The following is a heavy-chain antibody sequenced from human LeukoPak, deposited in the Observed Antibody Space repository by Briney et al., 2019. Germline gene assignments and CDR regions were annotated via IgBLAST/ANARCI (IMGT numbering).Heavy chain of an antibody. CDR2: ISGSGGST. V-gene: IGHV3-23*01. D-gene: IGHD4-11*01. CDR1: GFTFSGYA. CDR3: AKVPAATVTLRPYNWFDP. Sequence: PGGSLRLSCAASGFTFSGYAMSWVRQAPGKGLEWVSAISGSGGSTYYADSVKGRFTISRDNSKNTLYLQMNSLRAEDTAVYYCAKVPAATVTLRPYNWFDPWGQGTLVTVSS. J-gene: IGHJ5*02.